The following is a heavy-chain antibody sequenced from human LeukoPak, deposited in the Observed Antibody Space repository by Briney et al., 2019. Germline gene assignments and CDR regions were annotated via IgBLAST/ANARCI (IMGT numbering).Heavy chain of an antibody. CDR3: ARDPEWGDYGGFDY. D-gene: IGHD4-23*01. V-gene: IGHV1-18*04. CDR1: GYTFTGYY. CDR2: ISAYNGNT. J-gene: IGHJ4*02. Sequence: ASVKVSCKASGYTFTGYYMHWVRQAPGQGLEWMGWISAYNGNTNYAQKLQGRVTMTTDTSTSTAYMELRSLRSDDTAVYYCARDPEWGDYGGFDYWGQGTLVTVSS.